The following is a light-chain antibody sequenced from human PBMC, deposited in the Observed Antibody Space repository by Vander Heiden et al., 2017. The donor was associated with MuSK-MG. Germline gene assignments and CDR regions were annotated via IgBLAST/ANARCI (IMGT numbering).Light chain of an antibody. J-gene: IGKJ2*01. CDR3: QQSYSTPYT. V-gene: IGKV1-39*01. CDR2: AAS. CDR1: RSISSY. Sequence: DIQITQSPSSLSASVGDRVTITCRASRSISSYLNWYQQKPGKAPKLLIYAASSLQSGVPSRFSGSGSGTDFTLTISSLQPEDFATYYCQQSYSTPYTFGQGTKLEIK.